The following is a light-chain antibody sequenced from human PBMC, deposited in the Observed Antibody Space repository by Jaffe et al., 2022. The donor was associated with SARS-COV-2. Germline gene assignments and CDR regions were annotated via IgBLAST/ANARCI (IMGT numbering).Light chain of an antibody. J-gene: IGKJ2*03. CDR3: QQYGNSPRYS. CDR1: QTVSSNY. V-gene: IGKV3-20*01. Sequence: EIVLTQSPGTLSLSPGEGATLSCRASQTVSSNYLAWYQQKPGQAPRLLIYAASSRATGIPDRFSGSGSGTDFTLTISRLEPEDFAVYYCQQYGNSPRYSFGQGTKLEI. CDR2: AAS.